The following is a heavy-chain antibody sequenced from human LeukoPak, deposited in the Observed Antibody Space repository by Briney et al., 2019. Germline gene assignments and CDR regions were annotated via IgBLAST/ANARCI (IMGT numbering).Heavy chain of an antibody. CDR1: GYTFTSYD. V-gene: IGHV1-8*01. Sequence: ASVKVSCKASGYTFTSYDINWVRQATGQGLEWMGWMNPNSGNTGYAQKFQGRVTMTRNTSISTAYMELSSLRSEDTAVYYCARGPNYDFWSGYALDYWGQGTLVTVSS. CDR2: MNPNSGNT. J-gene: IGHJ4*02. D-gene: IGHD3-3*01. CDR3: ARGPNYDFWSGYALDY.